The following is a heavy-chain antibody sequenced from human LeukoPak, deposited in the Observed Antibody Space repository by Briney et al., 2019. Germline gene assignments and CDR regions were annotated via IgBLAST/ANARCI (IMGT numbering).Heavy chain of an antibody. V-gene: IGHV4-4*02. D-gene: IGHD3-22*01. CDR3: ARGLSMIVVVVHDWYFDL. J-gene: IGHJ2*01. CDR1: GDSISSRHW. CDR2: IYYSRST. Sequence: SGTLSLTCAVSGDSISSRHWWSWVRQPPGKGLEWIGNIYYSRSTHYSPSLKSRVTMSVDTSKNQFSLKLSSVTAADTAVYYCARGLSMIVVVVHDWYFDLWGRGTLVTVSS.